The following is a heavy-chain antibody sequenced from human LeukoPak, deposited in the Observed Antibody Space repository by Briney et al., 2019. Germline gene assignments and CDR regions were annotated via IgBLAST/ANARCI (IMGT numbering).Heavy chain of an antibody. V-gene: IGHV4-30-2*01. J-gene: IGHJ4*02. CDR3: ARGRAVDTAMVTGTYFDY. CDR2: IYHSGST. D-gene: IGHD5-18*01. Sequence: SQTLSLTCAVSGGSISSGGYSWSWIRQPPGKGLEWIGYIYHSGSTYYNPSLKSRVTISVDRSKNQFSLKLSSVTAADTAVYYCARGRAVDTAMVTGTYFDYWGQGTLVTVSS. CDR1: GGSISSGGYS.